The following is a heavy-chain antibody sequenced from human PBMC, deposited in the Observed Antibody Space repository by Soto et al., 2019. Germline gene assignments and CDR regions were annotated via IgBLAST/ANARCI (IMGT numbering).Heavy chain of an antibody. CDR1: GFTFSNAW. J-gene: IGHJ4*02. V-gene: IGHV3-15*07. CDR2: IKSKTDGGTT. Sequence: EVQLVESGGGLVQPGGSLRLSCAASGFTFSNAWMNWVRQAPGKGLEWVGRIKSKTDGGTTDYAVPVKGRFTILRDDSKNTVYLQLSSLKTEDTAVYYCTTDHPHYYDGSAYDHWGQGTLVTVSS. CDR3: TTDHPHYYDGSAYDH. D-gene: IGHD3-22*01.